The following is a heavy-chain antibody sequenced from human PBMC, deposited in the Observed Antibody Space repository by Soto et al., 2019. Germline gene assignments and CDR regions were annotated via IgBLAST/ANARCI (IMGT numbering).Heavy chain of an antibody. J-gene: IGHJ6*02. D-gene: IGHD3-22*01. CDR1: GYTFTSYG. Sequence: ASVKVSCKASGYTFTSYGISWVRQAPGQGLEWMGWISAYNGNTNYAQKLQGRVTMTTDTSTSTAYMELRSLRSDDTAVYYCARVYYDSLYYSYGMDVWGQGTTVTVSS. CDR2: ISAYNGNT. CDR3: ARVYYDSLYYSYGMDV. V-gene: IGHV1-18*01.